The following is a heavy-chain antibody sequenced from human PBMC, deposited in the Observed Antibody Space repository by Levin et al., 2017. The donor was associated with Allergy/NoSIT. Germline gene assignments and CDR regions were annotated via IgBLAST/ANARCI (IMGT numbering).Heavy chain of an antibody. CDR3: VRDYIEFDY. CDR1: GFTFSNYW. Sequence: GESLKISCAASGFTFSNYWMHWVRQAPGKGLVWVSHINPDGSRTTYADSLKGRFTISRDDSKNTLYLQMNSLRDEETAMYYCVRDYIEFDYWGQGTLVTVSS. J-gene: IGHJ4*02. CDR2: INPDGSRT. D-gene: IGHD3-10*01. V-gene: IGHV3-74*03.